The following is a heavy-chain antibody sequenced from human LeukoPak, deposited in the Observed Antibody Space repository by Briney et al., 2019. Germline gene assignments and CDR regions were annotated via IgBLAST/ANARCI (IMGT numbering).Heavy chain of an antibody. D-gene: IGHD6-13*01. J-gene: IGHJ4*02. CDR2: IYHSGST. CDR3: ARGTHSSSWYFDY. CDR1: GGTISSSNW. V-gene: IGHV4-4*02. Sequence: PSETLSLTCAVSGGTISSSNWWSWVRQPPGKGLEWIGEIYHSGSTNYNPSLKSRVTISVDKSKNQFSLKLSSVTAADTAVYYCARGTHSSSWYFDYWGQGTLVTVSS.